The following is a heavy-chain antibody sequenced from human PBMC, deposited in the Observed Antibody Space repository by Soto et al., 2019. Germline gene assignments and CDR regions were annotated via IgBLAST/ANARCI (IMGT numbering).Heavy chain of an antibody. CDR1: GGSISSGDFY. CDR3: ARHSVSGWFFDY. CDR2: INYSGST. D-gene: IGHD6-13*01. J-gene: IGHJ4*02. V-gene: IGHV4-39*01. Sequence: SETLSLTCTVSGGSISSGDFYWGWIRQPPGMGLEWIGSINYSGSTYYNPSLRSRVTISVDTSKNQFSLEKSSVTAADTAIYYCARHSVSGWFFDYWGQGTLVTVSS.